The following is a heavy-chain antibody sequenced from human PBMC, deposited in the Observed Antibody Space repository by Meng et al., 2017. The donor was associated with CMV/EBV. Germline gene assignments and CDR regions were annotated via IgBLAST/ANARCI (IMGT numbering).Heavy chain of an antibody. Sequence: SCAASGFTFSSYEMNWVRQAPGKGLEWVSYISSSGSTIYYADSVKGRFTISRDNAKNSLYLQMNSLRAEDTAVYYCAREGVAYYYYYGMDVWGQGTTVTVSS. CDR2: ISSSGSTI. CDR3: AREGVAYYYYYGMDV. CDR1: GFTFSSYE. D-gene: IGHD5-12*01. V-gene: IGHV3-48*03. J-gene: IGHJ6*02.